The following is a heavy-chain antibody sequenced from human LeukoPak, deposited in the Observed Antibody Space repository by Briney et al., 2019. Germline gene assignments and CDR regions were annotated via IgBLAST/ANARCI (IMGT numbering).Heavy chain of an antibody. CDR1: GFPFSSYA. V-gene: IGHV3-23*01. Sequence: GGSLTLSCAASGFPFSSYAMRWVRQAPRKGLEWVSAISGSGGSTYYADSVKGRFTISRENSKNTLYLQMNSLRAEDTAVYYCAKAGLGGWYPGWSFDSWGQGTMVTVSS. D-gene: IGHD6-19*01. CDR2: ISGSGGST. J-gene: IGHJ3*02. CDR3: AKAGLGGWYPGWSFDS.